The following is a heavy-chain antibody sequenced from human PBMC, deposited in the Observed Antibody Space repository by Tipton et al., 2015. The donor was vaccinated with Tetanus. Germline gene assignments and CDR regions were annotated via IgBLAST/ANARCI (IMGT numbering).Heavy chain of an antibody. V-gene: IGHV4-30-2*01. Sequence: TLSLTCNVSGGLITTGGYSWGWIRQPPGQGLEWLGYIYQTDSTYYNPSVRSRLTLSLRRSKNQVSLKLTSVTAADTAVVFCARSFFDGSGYKIDNWGQGTLVTVSS. CDR3: ARSFFDGSGYKIDN. CDR2: IYQTDST. D-gene: IGHD1-1*01. CDR1: GGLITTGGYS. J-gene: IGHJ4*02.